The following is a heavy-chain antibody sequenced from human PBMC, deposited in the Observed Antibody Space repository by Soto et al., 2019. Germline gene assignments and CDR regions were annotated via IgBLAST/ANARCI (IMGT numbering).Heavy chain of an antibody. CDR3: ATYEGDFYDSTTYYY. CDR1: GFTFNSYS. Sequence: GGSLRLSCAASGFTFNSYSMNWVRQAPGKGLEWVSCISSSSNYIYYADSVKGRFTISRDNAKNSLYLQMNSLTAEDTAVYYSATYEGDFYDSTTYYYWGQGTLVTVSS. D-gene: IGHD3-22*01. CDR2: ISSSSNYI. V-gene: IGHV3-21*01. J-gene: IGHJ4*02.